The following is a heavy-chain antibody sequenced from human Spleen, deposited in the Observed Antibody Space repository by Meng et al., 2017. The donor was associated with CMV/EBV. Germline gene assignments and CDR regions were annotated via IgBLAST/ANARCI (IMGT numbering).Heavy chain of an antibody. CDR2: ISYDGSNK. Sequence: GGSLRLSCAASGFTFSSYAMHWVRQAPGKGLEWVAVISYDGSNKYYADSVKGRFTISRDNSKNTLYLQMNSLRTEDTAVFYCAKVYCRTTSCYTEYFHHWGQGTLVTVSS. D-gene: IGHD2-2*01. CDR3: AKVYCRTTSCYTEYFHH. J-gene: IGHJ1*01. CDR1: GFTFSSYA. V-gene: IGHV3-30-3*01.